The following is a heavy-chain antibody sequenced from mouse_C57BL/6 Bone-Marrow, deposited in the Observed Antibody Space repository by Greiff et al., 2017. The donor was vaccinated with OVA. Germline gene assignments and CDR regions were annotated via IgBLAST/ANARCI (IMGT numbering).Heavy chain of an antibody. CDR3: ARPPPGYSNYLAWFAY. D-gene: IGHD2-5*01. Sequence: EVQRVESGGGLVQPGGSLKLSCAASGFTFSDYYMYWVRQTPEKRLEWVAYISNGGGSTYYPDTVKGRFTISRDTAKNTLYLQMSRLKSEDTAMYYCARPPPGYSNYLAWFAYWGQGTLVTVSA. CDR2: ISNGGGST. CDR1: GFTFSDYY. J-gene: IGHJ3*01. V-gene: IGHV5-12*01.